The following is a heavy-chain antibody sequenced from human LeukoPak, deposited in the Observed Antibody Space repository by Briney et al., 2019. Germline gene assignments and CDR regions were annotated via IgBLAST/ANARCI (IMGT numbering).Heavy chain of an antibody. V-gene: IGHV3-7*01. J-gene: IGHJ6*03. CDR2: IKQDGSEK. Sequence: GGSLRLSCAASGFTFSSYWMSWVRQVPGKGLEWVANIKQDGSEKYYVDSVKGRFTISRDNAKNSLYLQMNSLRAEDTAVYYCARAGFWSGYNYYYYYYMDVWGKGTTVTVSS. CDR1: GFTFSSYW. CDR3: ARAGFWSGYNYYYYYYMDV. D-gene: IGHD3-3*01.